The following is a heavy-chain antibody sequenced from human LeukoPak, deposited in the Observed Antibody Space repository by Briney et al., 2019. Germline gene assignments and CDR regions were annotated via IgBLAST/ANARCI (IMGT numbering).Heavy chain of an antibody. CDR3: ARAGYGDYLLWFDP. V-gene: IGHV4-30-4*01. CDR2: IYYSGST. D-gene: IGHD4-17*01. CDR1: GGSISSGDYY. Sequence: PSETLSLTCTVSGGSISSGDYYWSWIRQPPGKGLEWIGYIYYSGSTYYNPSLKSRVTISVDTSKNQFSLKLSSVTAADTAVYYCARAGYGDYLLWFDPWGQGTLVTVSS. J-gene: IGHJ5*02.